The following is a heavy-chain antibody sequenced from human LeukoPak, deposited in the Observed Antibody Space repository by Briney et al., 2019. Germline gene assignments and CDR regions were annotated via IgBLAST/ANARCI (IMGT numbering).Heavy chain of an antibody. V-gene: IGHV1/OR15-2*01. CDR3: ARLTTLDY. CDR1: GYTFTGYY. CDR2: ISAYNGNT. D-gene: IGHD3-3*01. J-gene: IGHJ4*02. Sequence: RASVKVSCKASGYTFTGYYMHWVRQAPGQGLEWMGWISAYNGNTNYAQKVQGRVTMTRDTSTSTAYMELSRLRSDDTAVYYCARLTTLDYWGQGTLVTVSS.